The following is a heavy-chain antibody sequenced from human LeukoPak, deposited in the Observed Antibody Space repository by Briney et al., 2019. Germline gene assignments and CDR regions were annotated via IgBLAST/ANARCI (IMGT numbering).Heavy chain of an antibody. Sequence: EGPLRPSCAASGFTFSSYGMHWVRQAPGKGLEWVAVIWDDGSNKYYADSVKGRFTISRDNSKNTLYLQMNSLRAEDTAVYYCARDFPYGGNSFYFDYWGQGTLVTVSS. J-gene: IGHJ4*02. CDR2: IWDDGSNK. D-gene: IGHD4-23*01. CDR1: GFTFSSYG. V-gene: IGHV3-33*01. CDR3: ARDFPYGGNSFYFDY.